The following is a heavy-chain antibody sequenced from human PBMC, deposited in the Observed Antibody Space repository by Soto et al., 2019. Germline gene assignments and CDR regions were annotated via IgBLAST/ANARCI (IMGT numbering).Heavy chain of an antibody. V-gene: IGHV4-61*08. CDR2: IYYSGGT. CDR1: GASIVNLVGC. D-gene: IGHD6-19*01. Sequence: LSYTFSGASIVNLVGCYTRIRQPPGKGLEWLGYIYYSGGTNYNPSLKSRVTISLDKSKSQFSLRLISVTAADTAVYYCTREQSDDNYLDHLGQGTMVLGSS. J-gene: IGHJ5*02. CDR3: TREQSDDNYLDH.